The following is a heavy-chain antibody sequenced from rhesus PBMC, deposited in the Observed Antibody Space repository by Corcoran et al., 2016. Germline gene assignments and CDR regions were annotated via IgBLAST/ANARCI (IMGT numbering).Heavy chain of an antibody. J-gene: IGHJ4*01. CDR1: GGSISSSNW. CDR2: IYGGSGST. Sequence: QVQLQESGPGLVKHSETLSLTCAVSGGSISSSNWWSWIRQSQGKGLEWIVSIYGGSGSTSYNPSLKSRVTISTDTSKNQFSLKLSSVTAADTAVYYCARRVIAAASFDFWGQGVLVTVSS. D-gene: IGHD6-13*01. V-gene: IGHV4-93*01. CDR3: ARRVIAAASFDF.